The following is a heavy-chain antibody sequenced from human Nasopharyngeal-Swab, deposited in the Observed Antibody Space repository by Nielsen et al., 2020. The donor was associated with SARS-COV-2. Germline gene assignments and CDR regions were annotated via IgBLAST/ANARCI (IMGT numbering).Heavy chain of an antibody. J-gene: IGHJ4*02. CDR3: ARDWVGYCSSTSRPSI. CDR2: ISSSGSTI. CDR1: GFTFSDYY. Sequence: GESLKISCAASGFTFSDYYLSWIRQVPGKGLEWVSYISSSGSTIYYADSVKGRFTISRDNAKNSLYLQMNSLRAEDTAVYYCARDWVGYCSSTSRPSIWGQGTLVTVSS. D-gene: IGHD2-2*03. V-gene: IGHV3-11*01.